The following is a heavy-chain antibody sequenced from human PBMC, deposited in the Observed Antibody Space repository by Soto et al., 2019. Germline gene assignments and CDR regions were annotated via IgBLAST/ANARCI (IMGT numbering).Heavy chain of an antibody. CDR1: GGSISSGGYY. D-gene: IGHD2-21*02. Sequence: QVQLQESGPGLVKPSQTLSLTCTVSGGSISSGGYYWSWIRQHPGKGLEWIGYIYYSGSTYYNPSLKSRVTISVDTSKNQFSLKLSSVTAADTAVYYCARGQLKNCGGDCSDDAFDIWGQGTMVTVSS. V-gene: IGHV4-31*03. J-gene: IGHJ3*02. CDR3: ARGQLKNCGGDCSDDAFDI. CDR2: IYYSGST.